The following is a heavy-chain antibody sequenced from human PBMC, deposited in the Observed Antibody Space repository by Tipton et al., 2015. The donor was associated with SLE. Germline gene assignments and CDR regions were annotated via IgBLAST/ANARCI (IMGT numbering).Heavy chain of an antibody. CDR2: ISGSGITT. D-gene: IGHD1-1*01. CDR3: ASQLTILDAFDI. Sequence: SLRLSCAASGFTLSDSFMSWIRQAPGKGLEWVSYISGSGITTFYADSVKGRFTVSRDNAKNSLYLQMNSLRAEDTAVYYCASQLTILDAFDIWGQGTMVTVSS. CDR1: GFTLSDSF. J-gene: IGHJ3*02. V-gene: IGHV3-11*04.